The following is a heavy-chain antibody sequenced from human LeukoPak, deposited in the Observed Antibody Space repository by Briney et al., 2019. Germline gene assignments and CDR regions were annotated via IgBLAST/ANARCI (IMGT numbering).Heavy chain of an antibody. V-gene: IGHV3-48*03. CDR2: ISSSGSTI. CDR3: ARDLISGYYYMDV. CDR1: GFTFSSYE. Sequence: GGSLRLSCAASGFTFSSYEMNWVRQAPGKGLEWVSFISSSGSTIYYAESVEGRFTISRDNAKNSLYLQMNSLRAEDTAVYYCARDLISGYYYMDVWGKGTTVTVSS. D-gene: IGHD3-10*01. J-gene: IGHJ6*03.